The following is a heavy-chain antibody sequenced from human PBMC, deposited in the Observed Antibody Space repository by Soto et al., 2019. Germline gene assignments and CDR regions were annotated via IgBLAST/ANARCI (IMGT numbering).Heavy chain of an antibody. Sequence: VGSLRLSCGSSVFTFSSYPMSCVRHSPGKWLEWVSAISGSGVFMDYSDSVKGRFTISRDNSKNTLYLEMNNVRAEDTALYYCAYAGSIALNYYFEGWGQGALVNVS. CDR2: ISGSGVFM. J-gene: IGHJ4*02. CDR3: AYAGSIALNYYFEG. CDR1: VFTFSSYP. V-gene: IGHV3-23*01. D-gene: IGHD2-21*01.